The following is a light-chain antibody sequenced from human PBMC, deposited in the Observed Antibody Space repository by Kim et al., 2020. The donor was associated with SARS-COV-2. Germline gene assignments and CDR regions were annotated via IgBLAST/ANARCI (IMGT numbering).Light chain of an antibody. J-gene: IGKJ4*01. Sequence: DIQMTQSPSSLSASVGDRVTITCRASQGISSYLAWYQQQPGKVPKLLIYAASTVQSGVPSRFSGSGYWTDFTLTISSLQPEDVATYYCQNYDSAPRTFGGGTKVDIK. V-gene: IGKV1-27*01. CDR1: QGISSY. CDR3: QNYDSAPRT. CDR2: AAS.